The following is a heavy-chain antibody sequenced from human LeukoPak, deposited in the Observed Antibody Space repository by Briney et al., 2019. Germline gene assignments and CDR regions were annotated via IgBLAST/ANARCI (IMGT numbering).Heavy chain of an antibody. CDR2: IIPIFGTA. CDR3: ARGGMTTVTKRWFDP. V-gene: IGHV1-69*05. D-gene: IGHD4-17*01. J-gene: IGHJ5*02. CDR1: GGTFSSYA. Sequence: SVKVSCKASGGTFSSYAISWVRQAPGQGLEWMGGIIPIFGTANYAQKFQRRVTITTDESTSTAYMELSSLRSEDTAVYYCARGGMTTVTKRWFDPWGQGTLVTVSS.